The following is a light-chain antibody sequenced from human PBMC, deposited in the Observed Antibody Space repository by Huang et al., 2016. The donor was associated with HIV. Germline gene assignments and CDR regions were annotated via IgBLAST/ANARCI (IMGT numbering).Light chain of an antibody. Sequence: DIQMTQSPSSLSASIGDRVTITCRASQSISRYLNWYKQKPGKAPKLLIYSASSLQGGVPSRFSGSGSGTDFTLTISSLQPEDFATYYCQQSYSPSGITFGPGTKVDIK. J-gene: IGKJ3*01. CDR2: SAS. CDR1: QSISRY. CDR3: QQSYSPSGIT. V-gene: IGKV1-39*01.